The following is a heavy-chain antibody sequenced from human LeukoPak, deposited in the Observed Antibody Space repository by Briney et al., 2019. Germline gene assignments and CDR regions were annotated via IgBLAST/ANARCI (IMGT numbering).Heavy chain of an antibody. V-gene: IGHV3-13*01. Sequence: GRSLRLSCAASGFTFSSYAMHWVRQATGKGLEWVSAVGIVGDTFYTGSVKGRFTTSRENAENSLFLQMNSLRAGDTAVYYCAREGRGSSADAFDIWGQGTMVTVSS. D-gene: IGHD3-16*01. CDR3: AREGRGSSADAFDI. CDR2: VGIVGDT. J-gene: IGHJ3*02. CDR1: GFTFSSYA.